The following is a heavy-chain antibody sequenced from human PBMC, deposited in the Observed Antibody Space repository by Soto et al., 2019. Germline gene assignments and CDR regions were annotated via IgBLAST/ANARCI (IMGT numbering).Heavy chain of an antibody. CDR1: GFTFTSYG. D-gene: IGHD6-19*01. CDR3: AAHPFRYSSGWDY. Sequence: GASVKVSCKASGFTFTSYGISWVRQAPGQGLEWMGWISAYNGNTNYAQKLQGRVTMTTDTSTSTAYMELRSLRSEDTAVYYCAAHPFRYSSGWDYWGQGTLVTVSS. J-gene: IGHJ4*02. V-gene: IGHV1-18*01. CDR2: ISAYNGNT.